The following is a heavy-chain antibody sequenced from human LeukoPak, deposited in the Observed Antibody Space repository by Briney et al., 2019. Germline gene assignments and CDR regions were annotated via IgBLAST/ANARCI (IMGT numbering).Heavy chain of an antibody. J-gene: IGHJ4*02. CDR1: GGSISSYY. V-gene: IGHV4-4*08. CDR3: ARSGYSSSWYYY. CDR2: IYTSGST. Sequence: SETLSLTCTVSGGSISSYYWRWLRQPPGKGLEWIGRIYTSGSTNYNPSLKSRVTISVDTSKNQFSLKLSSVTAADTAVYYCARSGYSSSWYYYWGQGTLVTVSS. D-gene: IGHD6-13*01.